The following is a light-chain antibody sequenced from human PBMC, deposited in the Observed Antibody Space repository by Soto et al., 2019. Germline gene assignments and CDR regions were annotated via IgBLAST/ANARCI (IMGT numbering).Light chain of an antibody. J-gene: IGLJ1*01. CDR3: SSYTSTSSYV. Sequence: SXLPQTASVPGSPGQSITISCTGTIRAICGYNFVSCYQHHPCKAPKLIIYEGSHRPSGVSNRFSGSKSGSTASLTISGLQAEDEADYYCSSYTSTSSYVFGTGTKVTVL. V-gene: IGLV2-14*01. CDR2: EGS. CDR1: IRAICGYNF.